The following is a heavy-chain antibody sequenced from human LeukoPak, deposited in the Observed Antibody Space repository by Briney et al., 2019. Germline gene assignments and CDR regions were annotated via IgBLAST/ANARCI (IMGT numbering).Heavy chain of an antibody. CDR1: GGSISSYY. V-gene: IGHV4-59*01. CDR3: PRRSRTSLYFDY. Sequence: SETLSLTCTVSGGSISSYYWSWIRQPPGKGLEWIGYIYYSGTTNYNPSLKSRVTISVDTSKNQFSLKLSSVTAADTAVYYCPRRSRTSLYFDYWGQGTLVTVSS. J-gene: IGHJ4*02. CDR2: IYYSGTT. D-gene: IGHD1-14*01.